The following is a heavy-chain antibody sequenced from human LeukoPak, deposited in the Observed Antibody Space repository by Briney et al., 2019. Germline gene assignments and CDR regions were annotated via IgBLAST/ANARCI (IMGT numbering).Heavy chain of an antibody. CDR3: ARATVAAAGPYYFDY. D-gene: IGHD6-13*01. Sequence: PSETLSLTCTVSGGSISSYYWSWIRQPPGKGLEWIGYIYYANTNYNPSLKSRVTISVDTSKNRFSLKLTSVTAADTAVYYCARATVAAAGPYYFDYWGQGTLVTVSS. CDR2: IYYANT. J-gene: IGHJ4*02. CDR1: GGSISSYY. V-gene: IGHV4-59*01.